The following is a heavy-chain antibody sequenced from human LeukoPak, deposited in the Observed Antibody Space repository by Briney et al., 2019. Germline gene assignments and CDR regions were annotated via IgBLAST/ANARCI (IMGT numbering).Heavy chain of an antibody. CDR3: AGVRFLEWSKINYYYYGIDV. CDR1: GYTFTSYD. D-gene: IGHD3-3*01. J-gene: IGHJ6*02. V-gene: IGHV1-8*01. CDR2: MNPNSGNT. Sequence: ASVKVSCKASGYTFTSYDINWVRQATGQGLEWMGWMNPNSGNTGYAQKFQGRVTMTRNTSISTAYMELSSLRSEDTAVYYCAGVRFLEWSKINYYYYGIDVWGQGTTVTVSS.